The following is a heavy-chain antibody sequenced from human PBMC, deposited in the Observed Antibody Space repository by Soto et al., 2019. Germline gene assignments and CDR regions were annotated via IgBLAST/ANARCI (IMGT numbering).Heavy chain of an antibody. D-gene: IGHD5-12*01. V-gene: IGHV1-69*01. CDR1: GGTFSSYA. J-gene: IGHJ4*02. CDR2: IIPIFGTA. CDR3: AREGKDGYNFRGFPYYFDY. Sequence: QVQLVQSGAEVKKPGSSVKVSCKASGGTFSSYAISWVRQAPGQGLEWMGGIIPIFGTANYAQKFQGRVTITADESTSTAYMELSSLRSEDTAVYYCAREGKDGYNFRGFPYYFDYWGQVTLVTVSS.